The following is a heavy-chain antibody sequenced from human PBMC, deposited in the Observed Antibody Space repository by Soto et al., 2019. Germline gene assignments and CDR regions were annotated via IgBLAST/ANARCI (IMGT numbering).Heavy chain of an antibody. CDR1: GYSFTSYW. Sequence: GESLKISCKGSGYSFTSYWIGWVRQMPGKGLEWMGIIYPGDSDTRYSPSFQGQVTISADKSISTAYLQWSSLKASDTAMYYCARAERITIFGVVIPKPYYFDYWGQGTLVTVSS. J-gene: IGHJ4*02. V-gene: IGHV5-51*01. CDR2: IYPGDSDT. D-gene: IGHD3-3*01. CDR3: ARAERITIFGVVIPKPYYFDY.